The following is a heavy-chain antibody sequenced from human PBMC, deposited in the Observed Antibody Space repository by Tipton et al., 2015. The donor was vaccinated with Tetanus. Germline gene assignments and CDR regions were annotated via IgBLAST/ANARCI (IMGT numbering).Heavy chain of an antibody. V-gene: IGHV4-59*12. CDR1: GGSISSNY. CDR3: ARSRGYDFWGGPSTIDAFDI. J-gene: IGHJ3*02. CDR2: IYYSGST. Sequence: LRLSCTVSGGSISSNYWSWIRQPPGKGLEWIGNIYYSGSTNYNPSLKSRVTISVDTSKKQFSLKLSSVTAADTAVYYCARSRGYDFWGGPSTIDAFDIWGQGTLVTVSS. D-gene: IGHD3-3*01.